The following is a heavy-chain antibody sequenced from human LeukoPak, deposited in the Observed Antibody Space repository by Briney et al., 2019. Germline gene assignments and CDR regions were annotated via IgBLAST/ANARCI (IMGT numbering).Heavy chain of an antibody. CDR2: IKSKADGGTT. D-gene: IGHD1-26*01. CDR1: GFTFSNAW. J-gene: IGHJ4*02. Sequence: PGGSLRLSCVASGFTFSNAWMTWVRQAPGKGLEWVGRIKSKADGGTTDYAAPVKGRFTISRDDSKNTLYLQTNSLKTEDTAVYYCSTGVVGATSYWGQGTLVTVSS. CDR3: STGVVGATSY. V-gene: IGHV3-15*01.